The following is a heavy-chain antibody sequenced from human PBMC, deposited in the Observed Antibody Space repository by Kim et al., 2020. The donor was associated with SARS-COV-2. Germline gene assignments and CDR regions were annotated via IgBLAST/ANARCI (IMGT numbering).Heavy chain of an antibody. J-gene: IGHJ5*02. V-gene: IGHV3-30*01. CDR2: SYDETKK. CDR3: AGGGS. D-gene: IGHD3-16*01. Sequence: SYDETKKHCADSVKGRFTISKSNSKNTLYLQMNSLRPEDTAVYYCAGGGSWGQGTLVTVSS.